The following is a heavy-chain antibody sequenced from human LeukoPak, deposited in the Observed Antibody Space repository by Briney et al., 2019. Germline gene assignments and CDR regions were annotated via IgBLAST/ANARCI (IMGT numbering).Heavy chain of an antibody. J-gene: IGHJ4*02. Sequence: GGSLRLSCAASGFALSGYWMHWVRQAPGQGLVWVSRSKYDGSSATYADPVKGRFTVSRDNAKNTLYLQMNSLRAEDTAVYYCAKSDYFDYWGQGTLVTDSS. V-gene: IGHV3-74*03. CDR2: SKYDGSSA. CDR3: AKSDYFDY. CDR1: GFALSGYW.